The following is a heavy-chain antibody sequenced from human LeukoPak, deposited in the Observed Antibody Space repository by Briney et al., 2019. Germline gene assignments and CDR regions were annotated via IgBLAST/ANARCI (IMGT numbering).Heavy chain of an antibody. CDR2: MNPNSGNT. J-gene: IGHJ4*02. D-gene: IGHD6-13*01. Sequence: GASVQVSCKASGYTFTSYDINWVRQATGQGLEWMGWMNPNSGNTGYAQKFQGRVTMTRNTSISTAYMELSSLRSDDTAVYYCARDSPYSSSSLGSDYCGQGTLVTVSS. CDR3: ARDSPYSSSSLGSDY. CDR1: GYTFTSYD. V-gene: IGHV1-8*01.